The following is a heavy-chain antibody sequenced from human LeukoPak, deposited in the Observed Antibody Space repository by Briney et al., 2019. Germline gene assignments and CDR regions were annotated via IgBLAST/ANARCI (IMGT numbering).Heavy chain of an antibody. D-gene: IGHD3-22*01. CDR2: ISWNSGSI. Sequence: TGGSLRLSFAASGFTFDDYAMHWVRQAPGKGLEWVSGISWNSGSIGYADSVKGRFTISRDNAKNSLYLQMNSLRAEDTALYYCAKTHYYDSSGYYDYWGQGTLVTVSS. J-gene: IGHJ4*02. CDR3: AKTHYYDSSGYYDY. V-gene: IGHV3-9*01. CDR1: GFTFDDYA.